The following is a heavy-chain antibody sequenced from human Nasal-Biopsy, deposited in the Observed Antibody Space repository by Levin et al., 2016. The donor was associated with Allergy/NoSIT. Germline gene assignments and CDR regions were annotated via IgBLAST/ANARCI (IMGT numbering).Heavy chain of an antibody. CDR1: ELTSFNHE. Sequence: GESLKISCVASELTSFNHEMTWVRQAPGKGLEWLSFITKSGSVMDYADSVKGRFTISRDNAKKSLFLQMNSLRLDDTARYFCVRCSSYYAGYLQFWGQGTVVTVS. CDR3: VRCSSYYAGYLQF. V-gene: IGHV3-48*03. J-gene: IGHJ1*01. D-gene: IGHD2-15*01. CDR2: ITKSGSVM.